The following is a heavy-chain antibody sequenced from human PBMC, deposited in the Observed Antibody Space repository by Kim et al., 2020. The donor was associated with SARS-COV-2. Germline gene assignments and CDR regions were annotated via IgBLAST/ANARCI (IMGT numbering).Heavy chain of an antibody. CDR3: ARTLLWFGESNWFDP. Sequence: ASVKVSCKASGDTFTSYYMHWVRQAPGQGLEWMGLINPSGISTTYAQKFQGRVTMTRDTSTSTVYMELSSLRSEDTAVYYCARTLLWFGESNWFDPWGQGTLVTVSS. J-gene: IGHJ5*02. CDR1: GDTFTSYY. V-gene: IGHV1-46*01. D-gene: IGHD3-10*01. CDR2: INPSGIST.